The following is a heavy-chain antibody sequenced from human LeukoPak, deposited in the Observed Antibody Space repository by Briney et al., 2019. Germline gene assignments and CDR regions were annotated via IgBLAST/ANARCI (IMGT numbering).Heavy chain of an antibody. J-gene: IGHJ4*02. V-gene: IGHV3-30*04. CDR3: ARSGLMIRGVIDY. CDR2: ISYDGSNK. CDR1: GFTFSSYA. D-gene: IGHD3-10*01. Sequence: GGSLRLSCAASGFTFSSYAMHWVRQAPGKGLEWVAVISYDGSNKYYADSVEGRFTISRDNSKNTLYLQMNSLRAEDTAVYYCARSGLMIRGVIDYRGQGTLVTVSS.